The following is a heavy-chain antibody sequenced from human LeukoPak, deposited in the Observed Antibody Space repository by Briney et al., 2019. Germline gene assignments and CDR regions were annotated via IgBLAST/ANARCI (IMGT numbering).Heavy chain of an antibody. Sequence: GGSLRLSCAASGFTFSSYWMSWVRQAPGKGLEWVANIKQDGSEKYYVDSVKGRFTISRGNAKNSLYLQMNSLRAEDTAVYYCARDAGRFLEWHLDYWGQGTLVTVSS. CDR1: GFTFSSYW. CDR2: IKQDGSEK. J-gene: IGHJ4*02. V-gene: IGHV3-7*03. D-gene: IGHD3-3*01. CDR3: ARDAGRFLEWHLDY.